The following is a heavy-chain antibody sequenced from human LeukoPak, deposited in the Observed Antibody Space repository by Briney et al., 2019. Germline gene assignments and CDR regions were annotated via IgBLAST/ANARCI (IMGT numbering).Heavy chain of an antibody. CDR2: VNHSGYT. V-gene: IGHV4-34*01. J-gene: IGHJ4*02. CDR1: GVSFSTYY. D-gene: IGHD4-17*01. Sequence: KPSETLSLTCDVSGVSFSTYYWNWIRQSPEKGLEWIGEVNHSGYTNYNPSLKGRVTISVDTSKNQFFLRLSSVTAADTAVYYCARQLYGSDYWGQGTLVTVSS. CDR3: ARQLYGSDY.